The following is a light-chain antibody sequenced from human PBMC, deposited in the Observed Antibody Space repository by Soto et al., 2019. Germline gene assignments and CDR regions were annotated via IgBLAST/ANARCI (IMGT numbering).Light chain of an antibody. V-gene: IGKV3-20*01. Sequence: EFVLTQSPGTLSLSPGERATLSCRASQSVTSSFLAWYQHRPGQAPRLLIYRASSRATDIPDRFSGSGSGTDFTLPISRLEPEDFAVYYCQQYGSSVTFGGGTKVEIK. CDR2: RAS. J-gene: IGKJ4*01. CDR1: QSVTSSF. CDR3: QQYGSSVT.